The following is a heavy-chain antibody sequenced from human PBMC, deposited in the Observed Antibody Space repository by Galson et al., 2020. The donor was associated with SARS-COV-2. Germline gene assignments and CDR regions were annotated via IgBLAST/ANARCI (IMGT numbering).Heavy chain of an antibody. D-gene: IGHD6-13*01. CDR3: ARSGYRRSWSPSVY. V-gene: IGHV4-39*01. Sequence: SETLSLTCTVSGGSISSSSYYWGWIRQPPGKGLEWIGSIYYSGSTYYNPSLKSRVTISVDTSKNQFSLKLSSVTAADTAVYYCARSGYRRSWSPSVYWGQGALVTVSS. CDR2: IYYSGST. CDR1: GGSISSSSYY. J-gene: IGHJ4*02.